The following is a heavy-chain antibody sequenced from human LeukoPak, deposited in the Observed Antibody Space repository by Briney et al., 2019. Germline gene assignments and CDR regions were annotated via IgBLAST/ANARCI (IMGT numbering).Heavy chain of an antibody. CDR1: GFTLNSYA. CDR3: ARGLCGGDCYSD. CDR2: ISFDGRNK. Sequence: PGRSLRLSCAASGFTLNSYAMHWVRQAPGKGLEWVAVISFDGRNKYYADSVKGRFTISRDNSKNTLYLQMNSLRAEDTAAYYCARGLCGGDCYSDWGQGTLVTVSS. J-gene: IGHJ4*02. D-gene: IGHD2-21*02. V-gene: IGHV3-30*03.